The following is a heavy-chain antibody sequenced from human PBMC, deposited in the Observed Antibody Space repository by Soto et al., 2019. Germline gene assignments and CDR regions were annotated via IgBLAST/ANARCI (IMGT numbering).Heavy chain of an antibody. CDR3: ATRITVFGLLIPPFDP. D-gene: IGHD3-3*01. CDR1: GRSVNGYY. Sequence: PSETLSLTCAVYGRSVNGYYWNWIRQPPGKGLEWIGEINHTGGTHYNPPLKSRVTMSVDTSKNQFSLRLSSVTAADTTIYYCATRITVFGLLIPPFDPWGQGTQVTVSS. J-gene: IGHJ5*02. V-gene: IGHV4-34*01. CDR2: INHTGGT.